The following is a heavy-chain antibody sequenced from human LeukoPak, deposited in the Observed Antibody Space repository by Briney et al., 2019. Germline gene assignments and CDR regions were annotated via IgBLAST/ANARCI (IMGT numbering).Heavy chain of an antibody. V-gene: IGHV3-21*01. Sequence: PGGSLRLSCAASGFTFGAYSMNWVRQAPGKGLEWVSFISTTSDFIYYVGSVNGRFTISRDNAKSSLYLQMNSLRVEDTAVYYCARGRYSSSWAYFDSWGQGNLVTVSS. CDR3: ARGRYSSSWAYFDS. J-gene: IGHJ4*02. CDR1: GFTFGAYS. D-gene: IGHD6-13*01. CDR2: ISTTSDFI.